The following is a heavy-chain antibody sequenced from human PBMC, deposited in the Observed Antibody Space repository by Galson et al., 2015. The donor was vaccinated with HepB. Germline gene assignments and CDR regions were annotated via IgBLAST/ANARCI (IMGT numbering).Heavy chain of an antibody. V-gene: IGHV3-11*03. J-gene: IGHJ5*01. CDR3: ARSSGYGAGPFDS. Sequence: SLRLSCAASGCTFSDYYMTWIRQAPGEGLEWISYSSRRSDYENYADSVKGRFTISRDNAKSSLYLQMTTLGADDTAVYYCARSSGYGAGPFDSWGQGTLVIVSS. D-gene: IGHD3-10*01. CDR1: GCTFSDYY. CDR2: SSRRSDYE.